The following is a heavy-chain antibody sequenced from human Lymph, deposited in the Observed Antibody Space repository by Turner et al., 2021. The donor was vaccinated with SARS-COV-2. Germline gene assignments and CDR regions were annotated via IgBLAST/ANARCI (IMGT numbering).Heavy chain of an antibody. D-gene: IGHD4-17*01. CDR2: IYSGGST. CDR3: ARVLPYGDYFDY. Sequence: EVQLVESGGGLIQPGGSQRLSCAASEFTVSSNYMSWVRQAPGKGLEWVSIIYSGGSTYYADSVKGRFTISRDNSKNTLYLQMNSLRAEDTAVYYCARVLPYGDYFDYWGQGTLVTVSS. CDR1: EFTVSSNY. V-gene: IGHV3-53*01. J-gene: IGHJ4*02.